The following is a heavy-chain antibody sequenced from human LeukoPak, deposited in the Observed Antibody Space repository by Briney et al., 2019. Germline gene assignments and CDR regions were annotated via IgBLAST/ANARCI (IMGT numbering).Heavy chain of an antibody. D-gene: IGHD6-19*01. V-gene: IGHV3-33*01. CDR1: GFTFSSYG. CDR3: ARGGSGWYIFPLGRPPSD. J-gene: IGHJ4*02. CDR2: IWYDGSNK. Sequence: GGSLRLACAASGFTFSSYGMHWVRQAPGKGLEWVAVIWYDGSNKYYADSVKGRFTISRDNSKNTLYLQMNSLRAEDTAVYYCARGGSGWYIFPLGRPPSDWGQGTLVTVSS.